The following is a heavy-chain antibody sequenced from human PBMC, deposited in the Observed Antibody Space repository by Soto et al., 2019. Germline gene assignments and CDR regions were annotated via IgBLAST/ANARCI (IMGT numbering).Heavy chain of an antibody. CDR1: GFTFSSYW. J-gene: IGHJ6*03. V-gene: IGHV3-7*01. CDR3: ARDCSGGSCYPNYYYYYYMDV. CDR2: IKQDGSEK. D-gene: IGHD2-15*01. Sequence: GGSLRLSCAASGFTFSSYWMSWVRQAPGKGLEWVANIKQDGSEKYYVDSVKGRFTISRDNAKNSLYLQMNSLRAEDTAVYYCARDCSGGSCYPNYYYYYYMDVWGKGTTVTVSS.